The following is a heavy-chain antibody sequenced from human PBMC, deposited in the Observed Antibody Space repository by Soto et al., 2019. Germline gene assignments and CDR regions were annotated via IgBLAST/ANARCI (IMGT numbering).Heavy chain of an antibody. Sequence: GESLKLSYHGSGYNVASYWLVWVRETPGKGLEGLGIIHPSDSNTIYSPSLQGQLTISADTSISTAYLQWTRLTASNTAMYYCGRSRRGAYSSGWYSPSGYYNYGLDVWGQGTKVTVSS. CDR1: GYNVASYW. V-gene: IGHV5-51*01. CDR2: IHPSDSNT. J-gene: IGHJ6*02. D-gene: IGHD6-19*01. CDR3: GRSRRGAYSSGWYSPSGYYNYGLDV.